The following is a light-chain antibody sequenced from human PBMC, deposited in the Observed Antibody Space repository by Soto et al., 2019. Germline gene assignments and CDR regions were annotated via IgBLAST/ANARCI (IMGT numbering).Light chain of an antibody. J-gene: IGKJ4*01. V-gene: IGKV1-17*03. CDR3: LHHYTFPLA. CDR2: GAS. Sequence: MSESPCAMYASVGDRVSITCRPSQGINNYLVWFQQKPGRAPKRLISGASRLQPGVPSRFSGSGFGTEFTLTISSLQPEDFATYYCLHHYTFPLAFGGGTKVDIK. CDR1: QGINNY.